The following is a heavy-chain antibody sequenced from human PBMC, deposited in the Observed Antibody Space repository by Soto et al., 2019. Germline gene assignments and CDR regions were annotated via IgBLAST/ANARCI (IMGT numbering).Heavy chain of an antibody. V-gene: IGHV3-23*01. D-gene: IGHD3-10*01. CDR1: GFTFSSYA. Sequence: GGSLRLSCAASGFTFSSYAMSWVRQAPGKGLEWVSAISGSGGSTYYADSVKGRFTISRDNSKNTLYLQMNSLRAEDTAVYYCAKGPGPYYYGSGSYYFYWGQGTLVTVSS. CDR2: ISGSGGST. J-gene: IGHJ4*02. CDR3: AKGPGPYYYGSGSYYFY.